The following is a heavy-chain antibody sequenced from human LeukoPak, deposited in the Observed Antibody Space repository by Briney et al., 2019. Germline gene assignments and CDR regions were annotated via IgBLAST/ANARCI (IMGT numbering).Heavy chain of an antibody. CDR1: GFTFDEYT. J-gene: IGHJ4*02. CDR2: ISWDGGTT. CDR3: AKEMVVAAALDY. V-gene: IGHV3-43*01. D-gene: IGHD2-15*01. Sequence: PGRSLRLSCAASGFTFDEYTMYWVRQAPGKGLEWLSLISWDGGTTYYAEAVKGRFTISRDNSKNSLYLQINSLRTEDTALYYCAKEMVVAAALDYWGQGTLVTVSS.